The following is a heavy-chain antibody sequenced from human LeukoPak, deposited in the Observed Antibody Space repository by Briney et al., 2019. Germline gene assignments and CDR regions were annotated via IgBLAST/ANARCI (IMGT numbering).Heavy chain of an antibody. Sequence: GGSLRLSCAASGFTFSSCSMNWVRQAPGKGLEWVSSISSSSSYIYYADSVKGRFTISRDNAKSSLYLQMNSLRAEDTAVYYCARDDYGGNSCAFDIWGQGTMVTVSS. CDR3: ARDDYGGNSCAFDI. CDR1: GFTFSSCS. CDR2: ISSSSSYI. J-gene: IGHJ3*02. V-gene: IGHV3-21*01. D-gene: IGHD2-21*02.